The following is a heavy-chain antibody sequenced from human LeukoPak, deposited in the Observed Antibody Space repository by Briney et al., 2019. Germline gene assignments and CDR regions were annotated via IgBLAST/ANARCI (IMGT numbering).Heavy chain of an antibody. CDR3: ARVPVVTRTGWFDP. J-gene: IGHJ5*02. CDR1: GGSISTGDYY. CDR2: IYYSGST. Sequence: SETLSLTCTVSGGSISTGDYYWSWIRQAPGKGLEWIGYIYYSGSTYYNPSLKSRVTISVDTSKNQFSLKLSSVTAADTAVYYCARVPVVTRTGWFDPWGQGTLVTVSS. V-gene: IGHV4-30-4*08. D-gene: IGHD4-23*01.